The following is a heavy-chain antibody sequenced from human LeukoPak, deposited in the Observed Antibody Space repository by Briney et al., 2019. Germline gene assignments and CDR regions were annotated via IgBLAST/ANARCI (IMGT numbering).Heavy chain of an antibody. CDR3: ARDRPGYCTNGVCYAPLHY. D-gene: IGHD2-8*01. Sequence: GGSLRLSCAASGFTFSSYSMNWVRQAPGKGLEWVSSISSRSSYVYYADSVKGRFTISRDNAKNSLYLQMNSLRAEDTAVYYCARDRPGYCTNGVCYAPLHYWGQGTLVTVSS. J-gene: IGHJ4*02. V-gene: IGHV3-21*01. CDR2: ISSRSSYV. CDR1: GFTFSSYS.